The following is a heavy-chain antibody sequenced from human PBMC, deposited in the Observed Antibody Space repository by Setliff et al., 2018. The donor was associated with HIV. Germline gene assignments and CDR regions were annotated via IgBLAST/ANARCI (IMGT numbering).Heavy chain of an antibody. CDR2: VSTSGST. Sequence: SETLSLTCTVSGGSFSRGTYYWSWIRQPAGKGLEWIGHVSTSGSTDYNPSLNSRVTISVDASKNLFSLKLISVTAADTAVYYCARKDHYYDTRRGFFDIWGRGTLVTVSS. D-gene: IGHD3-22*01. CDR1: GGSFSRGTYY. CDR3: ARKDHYYDTRRGFFDI. V-gene: IGHV4-61*09. J-gene: IGHJ3*02.